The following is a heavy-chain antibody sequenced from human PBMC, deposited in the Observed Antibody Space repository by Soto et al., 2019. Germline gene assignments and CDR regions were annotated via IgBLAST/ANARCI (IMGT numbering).Heavy chain of an antibody. J-gene: IGHJ4*02. D-gene: IGHD1-26*01. V-gene: IGHV3-21*01. CDR2: ISSGSAYI. Sequence: EVQLVESGGGLVKPGGSLRLSCTFTFTSYSLNWVRQATGKGLEWVSSISSGSAYIKYADSVKGRFTISRDNANNLLYLHMRSLRVDDTVVYYCMRDEGGSYANMLNNWGKGSLVTFA. CDR3: MRDEGGSYANMLNN. CDR1: TFTSYS.